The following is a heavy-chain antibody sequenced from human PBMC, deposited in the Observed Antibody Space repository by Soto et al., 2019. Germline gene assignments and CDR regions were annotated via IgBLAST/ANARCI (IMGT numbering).Heavy chain of an antibody. CDR1: GGSISISSYY. D-gene: IGHD6-19*01. J-gene: IGHJ4*02. Sequence: QLQLQESGPGLVKPSETLSLTCTVSGGSISISSYYWGWIRQPPGKGLGWIGSIYYSGSTYYNPSLKSRVTISVDTSKNQFSLKLSSVTAADTAVYYCARQSGGGQWLQGTSDYWGQGTLVTVSS. CDR2: IYYSGST. CDR3: ARQSGGGQWLQGTSDY. V-gene: IGHV4-39*01.